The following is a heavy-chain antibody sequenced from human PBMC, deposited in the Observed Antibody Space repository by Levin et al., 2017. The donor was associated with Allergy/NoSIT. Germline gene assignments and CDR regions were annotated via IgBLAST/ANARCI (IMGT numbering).Heavy chain of an antibody. D-gene: IGHD6-19*01. J-gene: IGHJ4*02. Sequence: SETLSLTCTVSGGSISSYYWSWIRQPPGKGLEWIGYIYYSGSTNYNPSLKSRVTISVDTSKNQFSLKLSSVTAADTAVYYCARDTGSGWPRTFDYWGQGTLVTVSS. CDR3: ARDTGSGWPRTFDY. CDR1: GGSISSYY. CDR2: IYYSGST. V-gene: IGHV4-59*01.